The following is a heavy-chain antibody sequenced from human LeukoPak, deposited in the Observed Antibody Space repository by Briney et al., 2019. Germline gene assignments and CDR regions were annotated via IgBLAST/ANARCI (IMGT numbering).Heavy chain of an antibody. CDR2: IRYDGSNK. Sequence: PGESLRLSCAASGFTFSSYGMHWVRQAPGKGLEWVAFIRYDGSNKYYADSVKGRFTISRDNSKNTLYLQMNSLRAEDTAVYYCARVSGVVVVTAAFDYWGQGTLVTVSS. CDR1: GFTFSSYG. D-gene: IGHD2-21*02. V-gene: IGHV3-30*02. J-gene: IGHJ4*02. CDR3: ARVSGVVVVTAAFDY.